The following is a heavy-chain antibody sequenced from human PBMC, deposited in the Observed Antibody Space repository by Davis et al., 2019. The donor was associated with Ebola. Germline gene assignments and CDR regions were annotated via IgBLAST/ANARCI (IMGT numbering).Heavy chain of an antibody. V-gene: IGHV4-59*01. CDR1: GGSISGYY. CDR2: IHYSGST. J-gene: IGHJ4*02. D-gene: IGHD3-22*01. Sequence: MPSETLSLTCTVSGGSISGYYWSWVRQPPGKGLESIGFIHYSGSTNYKPSLKSRATMSVDTSKNQFSLKLNSVTAADTAVYYCARGGASGSYGYFGNWGQGNLVIVSS. CDR3: ARGGASGSYGYFGN.